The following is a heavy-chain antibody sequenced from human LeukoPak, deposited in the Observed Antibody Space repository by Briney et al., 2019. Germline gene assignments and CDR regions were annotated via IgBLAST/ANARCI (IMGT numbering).Heavy chain of an antibody. CDR1: GGSISSYY. CDR2: IYISGSI. V-gene: IGHV4-4*07. D-gene: IGHD1-1*01. CDR3: ARDRGTWNDDGFDY. Sequence: SETLSLTCTVSGGSISSYYWSWIRQPAGKGLEWIGRIYISGSIKYNPSLKSRVTMSVDTSKSQFSLRLSSVTAADTAVYYCARDRGTWNDDGFDYWGQGTLVTVSS. J-gene: IGHJ4*02.